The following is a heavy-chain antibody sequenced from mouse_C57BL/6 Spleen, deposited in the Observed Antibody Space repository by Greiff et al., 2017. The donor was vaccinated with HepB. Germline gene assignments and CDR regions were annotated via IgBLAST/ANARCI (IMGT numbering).Heavy chain of an antibody. D-gene: IGHD2-1*01. Sequence: QVQLQQPGAELVKPGASVTLSCKASGYTFTDYEMHWVKQTPVHGLEWIGAIDPETGGTAYNQKFKGKAILTADKSSSTAYMELRSLTSEDSAVYYCTLYGNSAAWFAYWGQGTLVTVSA. CDR1: GYTFTDYE. V-gene: IGHV1-15*01. J-gene: IGHJ3*01. CDR2: IDPETGGT. CDR3: TLYGNSAAWFAY.